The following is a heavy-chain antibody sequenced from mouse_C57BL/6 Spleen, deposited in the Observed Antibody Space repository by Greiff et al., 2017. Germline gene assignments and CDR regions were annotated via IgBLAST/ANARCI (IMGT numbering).Heavy chain of an antibody. CDR2: ISDGGSYT. V-gene: IGHV5-4*03. Sequence: EVKLMESGGGLVKPGGSLKLSCAASGFTFSSYAMSWVRQTPEKRLEWVATISDGGSYTYYPDNVKGRFTISRDNAKNNLYLQMSHLKSEDTAMYYCASPPPGAMDYWGQGTSVTGSS. J-gene: IGHJ4*01. CDR3: ASPPPGAMDY. CDR1: GFTFSSYA.